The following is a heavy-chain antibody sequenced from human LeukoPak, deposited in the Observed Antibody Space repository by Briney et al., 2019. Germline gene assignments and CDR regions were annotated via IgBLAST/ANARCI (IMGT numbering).Heavy chain of an antibody. V-gene: IGHV4-34*01. J-gene: IGHJ4*02. CDR2: ITPSGST. CDR3: ASSFYYDSRDY. CDR1: GFTFSTYW. Sequence: GSLRLSCAASGFTFSTYWMHWIRQPPGKGLEWIGEITPSGSTNYSPSLKSRVSISIDTSKKKLSLRLTSVTAADSAVYYCASSFYYDSRDYWGQGTLVTVSS. D-gene: IGHD3-22*01.